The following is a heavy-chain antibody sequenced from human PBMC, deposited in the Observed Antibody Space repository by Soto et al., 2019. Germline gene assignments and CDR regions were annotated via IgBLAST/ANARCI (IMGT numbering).Heavy chain of an antibody. J-gene: IGHJ4*02. Sequence: QVQIVESGGGVVQPGRSLILSCAASGFTFRSHGMHWVRQAPGTGLEWVAVIWYDGSNKYYADSVKGRFTISRDNSKNTVYLQMNSPRAEDTAVYYCARGNGYSSGRIDYWGQGTLVTVSS. CDR3: ARGNGYSSGRIDY. V-gene: IGHV3-33*01. D-gene: IGHD5-18*01. CDR1: GFTFRSHG. CDR2: IWYDGSNK.